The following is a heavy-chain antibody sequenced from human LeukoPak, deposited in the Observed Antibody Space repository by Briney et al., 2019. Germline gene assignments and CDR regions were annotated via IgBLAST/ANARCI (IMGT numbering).Heavy chain of an antibody. CDR2: VNSDGRFT. CDR1: GFFFSNYG. V-gene: IGHV3-74*03. J-gene: IGHJ5*02. Sequence: GGSLRLSCAASGFFFSNYGMHWVRQAPGKGLVWVSRVNSDGRFTKYADSVKGRFTISRDKAKNTLYLQMNSLRAEDTAMYYCVRSDWFDNWGQGTLVTVSS. CDR3: VRSDWFDN.